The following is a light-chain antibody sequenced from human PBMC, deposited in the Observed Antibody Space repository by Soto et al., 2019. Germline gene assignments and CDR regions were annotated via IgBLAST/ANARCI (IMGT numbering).Light chain of an antibody. CDR1: QSVGYT. CDR3: QQYNKWPIT. CDR2: GAT. J-gene: IGKJ5*01. V-gene: IGKV3-15*01. Sequence: LTQSPDTLSVSPGGRATLSCRASQSVGYTLAWYQQKPGQAPRLLIYGATTWAAGLPARFSGSGSGTEFTLTISSLQSEDFAVYYCQQYNKWPITFGQGTRLENK.